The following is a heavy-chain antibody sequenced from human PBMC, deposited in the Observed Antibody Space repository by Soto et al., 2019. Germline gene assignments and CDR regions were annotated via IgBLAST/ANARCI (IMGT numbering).Heavy chain of an antibody. CDR1: GFTFSSYG. D-gene: IGHD6-19*01. CDR2: ISYDGSNK. Sequence: QLQLVESGGGVVQPGRSLRLSCAASGFTFSSYGMHWVRQAPGKGLEWVAVISYDGSNKYYADSVKGRFTISRDNSKNTLYLQMNSLRAEDTAVYYCAKVVIAVAGTGDAFDIWGQGTMVTVSS. CDR3: AKVVIAVAGTGDAFDI. J-gene: IGHJ3*02. V-gene: IGHV3-30*18.